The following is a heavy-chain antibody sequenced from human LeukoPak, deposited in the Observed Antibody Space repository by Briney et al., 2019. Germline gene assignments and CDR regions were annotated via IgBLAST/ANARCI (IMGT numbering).Heavy chain of an antibody. CDR1: GFTLTNYA. CDR3: ARQSTPHGNFDY. J-gene: IGHJ4*02. CDR2: LGTAGDT. V-gene: IGHV3-13*01. Sequence: PGGSRRLSCATSGFTLTNYAMHWVRHPAGEVLEWVSALGTAGDTFYPGSVKGRFSISRDNAKKSLFLRMNSLRVEDTAIYYCARQSTPHGNFDYWGQGTLVTVSS. D-gene: IGHD5-24*01.